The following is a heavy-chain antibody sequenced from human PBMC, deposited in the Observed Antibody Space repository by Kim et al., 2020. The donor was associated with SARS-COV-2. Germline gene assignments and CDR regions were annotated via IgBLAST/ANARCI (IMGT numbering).Heavy chain of an antibody. CDR2: ISWNSGSI. J-gene: IGHJ6*02. CDR3: AKGYEYSTSSTPWGYGMDV. CDR1: GFTFDDYA. D-gene: IGHD6-6*01. Sequence: GGSLRLSCTASGFTFDDYAMHWVRQAPGKGLEWVSGISWNSGSIGYADSVKGRFTISRDNAKNSLYLQMNSLRAEDTALYYCAKGYEYSTSSTPWGYGMDVWGQGTTVTVSS. V-gene: IGHV3-9*01.